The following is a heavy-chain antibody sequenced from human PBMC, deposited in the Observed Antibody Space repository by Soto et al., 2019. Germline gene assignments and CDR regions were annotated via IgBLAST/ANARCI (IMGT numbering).Heavy chain of an antibody. CDR2: IKEDGSEK. CDR3: SRDVVVGAKPLSY. Sequence: GGSLRLSCAASGFTFSNYWMTWVRQAPGKGLEWVANIKEDGSEKHYVDSVKGRFTISRDNAKNSLYLQMNSLRVEDTAVYFCSRDVVVGAKPLSYWGQGALVTVSS. CDR1: GFTFSNYW. V-gene: IGHV3-7*01. J-gene: IGHJ4*02. D-gene: IGHD2-15*01.